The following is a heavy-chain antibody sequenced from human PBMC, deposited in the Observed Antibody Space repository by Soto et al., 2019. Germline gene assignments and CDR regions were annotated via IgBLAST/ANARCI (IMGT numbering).Heavy chain of an antibody. CDR1: GFTFSSYG. CDR3: ATDFWSAYYTQAPPLYYYYGMDV. D-gene: IGHD3-3*01. Sequence: HPGGSLRLSCAASGFTFSSYGMHWVRQAPGKGLEWVAVISYDGSNKYYADSVKGRFTISRDNAKNSLYLQMNSLRAEDTAVYYCATDFWSAYYTQAPPLYYYYGMDVWGQGTTVTVSS. V-gene: IGHV3-30*03. CDR2: ISYDGSNK. J-gene: IGHJ6*02.